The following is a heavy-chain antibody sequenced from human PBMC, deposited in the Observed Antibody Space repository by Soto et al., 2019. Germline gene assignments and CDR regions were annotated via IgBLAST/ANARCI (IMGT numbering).Heavy chain of an antibody. Sequence: GGSLRLSCAASGFTFDDYTMHWVRQAPGKGLEWVSLISWDGGSTYYADSVKGRFTISRDNSKNSLYLQMNSLRTEDTALYYCAKDIDSNYPSSTYGMDVWGQGTTVTVSS. CDR2: ISWDGGST. CDR3: AKDIDSNYPSSTYGMDV. CDR1: GFTFDDYT. D-gene: IGHD4-4*01. V-gene: IGHV3-43*01. J-gene: IGHJ6*02.